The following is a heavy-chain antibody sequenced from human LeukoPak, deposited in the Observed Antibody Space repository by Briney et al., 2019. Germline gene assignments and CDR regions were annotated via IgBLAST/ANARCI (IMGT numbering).Heavy chain of an antibody. V-gene: IGHV1-18*01. Sequence: ASVKVSCKASGGTFSSYAISWVRQAPGQGLEWMGWISAYNGNTNYAQKLQGRVTMTTDTSTSTAYMELRSLRSDDTAVYYCARDDYGDYGGDYWGQGTLVTVSS. D-gene: IGHD4-17*01. CDR1: GGTFSSYA. J-gene: IGHJ4*02. CDR2: ISAYNGNT. CDR3: ARDDYGDYGGDY.